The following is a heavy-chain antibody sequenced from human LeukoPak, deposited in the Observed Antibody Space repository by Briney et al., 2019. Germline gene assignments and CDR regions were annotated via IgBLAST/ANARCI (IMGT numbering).Heavy chain of an antibody. CDR2: IYSGGST. Sequence: GGSLRLSCAASGFTVSGNYMSWVRQAPGKGLEWVSIIYSGGSTYYGDSVKGRFTISRDNSKNTLYLQMNSLRAEDTAVYNCARARSDRFVYYFDYWGQGTLVTVSS. CDR1: GFTVSGNY. J-gene: IGHJ4*02. D-gene: IGHD3-10*01. CDR3: ARARSDRFVYYFDY. V-gene: IGHV3-53*01.